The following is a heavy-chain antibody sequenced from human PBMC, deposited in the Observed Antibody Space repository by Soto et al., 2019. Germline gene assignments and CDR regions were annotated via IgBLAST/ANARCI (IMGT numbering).Heavy chain of an antibody. CDR2: ISYDGSNK. CDR1: GFTFSSYA. V-gene: IGHV3-30-3*01. D-gene: IGHD3-10*01. J-gene: IGHJ5*02. CDR3: AREGITMVRGAANWFDP. Sequence: QVQLVESGGGVVQPGRSLRLSCAASGFTFSSYAMHWVRQAPAKGLEWVAVISYDGSNKYYADSVKGRFTISRDNSKNTLYLQMNSLRAEDTAVYYCAREGITMVRGAANWFDPWGQGTLVTVSS.